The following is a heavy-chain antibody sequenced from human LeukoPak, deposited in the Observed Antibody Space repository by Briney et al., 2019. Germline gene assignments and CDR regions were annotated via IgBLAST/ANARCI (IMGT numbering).Heavy chain of an antibody. J-gene: IGHJ4*02. Sequence: SVKVSCKASGGTFSSYAISWVRQAPGQGLEWMGGIIPIFGTANYAQKFQGRVTITTDESTNTAYMELSSLRSEDTAVYYCARGLESRATAMANVGFAYWGQGTLVNVSS. V-gene: IGHV1-69*05. D-gene: IGHD5-18*01. CDR1: GGTFSSYA. CDR2: IIPIFGTA. CDR3: ARGLESRATAMANVGFAY.